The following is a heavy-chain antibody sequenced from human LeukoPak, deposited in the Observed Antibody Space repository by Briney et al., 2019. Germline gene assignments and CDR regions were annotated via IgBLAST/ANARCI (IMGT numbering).Heavy chain of an antibody. CDR3: ARLRGATVAHNWFDP. D-gene: IGHD6-19*01. CDR1: GGSFSSYY. J-gene: IGHJ5*02. Sequence: SETLSLTCAVYGGSFSSYYWSWIRQPPGKGLEWIGEINHSGSTSYKPSLKSRVTISLDTSKNQFSLRLSSVTAADTAVYYCARLRGATVAHNWFDPWGQGTLVTVSS. CDR2: INHSGST. V-gene: IGHV4-34*01.